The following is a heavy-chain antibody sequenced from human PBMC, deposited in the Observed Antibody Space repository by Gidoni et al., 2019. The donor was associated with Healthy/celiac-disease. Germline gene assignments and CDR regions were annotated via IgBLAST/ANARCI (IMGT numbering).Heavy chain of an antibody. CDR3: TRDSSPGGAYSGYYFDY. Sequence: EVQLVESGGGLVQPGRSLRLSCTASGFTFGDYAMSWFRQAPGKGLEWVGFIRSKAYGGTTEYAASVKGRFTISRDDSNSIAYLQMNSLKTEDTAVYYCTRDSSPGGAYSGYYFDYWGQGTLVTVSS. V-gene: IGHV3-49*03. J-gene: IGHJ4*02. D-gene: IGHD3-16*01. CDR1: GFTFGDYA. CDR2: IRSKAYGGTT.